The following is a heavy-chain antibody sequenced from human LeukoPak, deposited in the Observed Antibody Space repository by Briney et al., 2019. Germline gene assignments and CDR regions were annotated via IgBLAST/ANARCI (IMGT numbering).Heavy chain of an antibody. J-gene: IGHJ6*03. CDR1: GVSFSGYY. D-gene: IGHD6-6*01. CDR2: IYYSGNT. V-gene: IGHV4-59*01. Sequence: KPAETLSLTCAVYGVSFSGYYWSWIRQPPGKGLEWVGYIYYSGNTNYNPSLKSRVTILVDTSKNQVSLKLSSVTAADTAVYFCARDWGVGGRPGYMDVWGKGTTVTVSS. CDR3: ARDWGVGGRPGYMDV.